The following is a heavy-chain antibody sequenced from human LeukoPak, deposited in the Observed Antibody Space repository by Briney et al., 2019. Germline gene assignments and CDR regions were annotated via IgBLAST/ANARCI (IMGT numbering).Heavy chain of an antibody. J-gene: IGHJ4*02. V-gene: IGHV1-2*02. CDR2: IKPNSGGT. D-gene: IGHD1-26*01. Sequence: GASVKVSCKASGDTFTGYYMHWVRQAPGQGLEWMGGIKPNSGGTNYAQKSQGRVTMTSDTSISTAYMELSRLRSDDTAVYNCARASGSYRPEADYWGQGTLVTVSS. CDR3: ARASGSYRPEADY. CDR1: GDTFTGYY.